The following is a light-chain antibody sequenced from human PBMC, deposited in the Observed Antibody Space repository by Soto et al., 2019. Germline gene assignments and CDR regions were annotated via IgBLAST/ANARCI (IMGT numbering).Light chain of an antibody. Sequence: EVVLTQSPATLALSPGERATLSCRASQTVSSYLAWYQHKPGQAPRLLIYDAFNRATGIPARFSGSGSGTDFTLTISSLEPEDFAVYFCPQRYNWPPTFGQGTKVELK. CDR3: PQRYNWPPT. CDR2: DAF. CDR1: QTVSSY. J-gene: IGKJ1*01. V-gene: IGKV3-11*01.